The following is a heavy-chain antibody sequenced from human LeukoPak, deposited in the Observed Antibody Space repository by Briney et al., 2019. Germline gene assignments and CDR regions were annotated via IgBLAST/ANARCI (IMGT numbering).Heavy chain of an antibody. D-gene: IGHD3-3*01. CDR1: GYTLTSYY. CDR3: ARVGYDFWSGYSNWFDP. Sequence: ASVKVSCKASGYTLTSYYMHWVRQAPGQGLEWMGIINPSGGSTSYAQKFQGRVTMTRDTSTSTVYMELSSLRSEDTAVYYCARVGYDFWSGYSNWFDPWGQGTLVTVSS. V-gene: IGHV1-46*01. J-gene: IGHJ5*02. CDR2: INPSGGST.